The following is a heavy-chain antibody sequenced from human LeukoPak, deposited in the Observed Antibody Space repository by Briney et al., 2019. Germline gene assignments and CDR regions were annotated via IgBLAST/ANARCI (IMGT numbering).Heavy chain of an antibody. Sequence: GGSLRLSCAASGFTFSSYWMSWVRQDPGKGLEWVSSINNVASHIYYAHSVKGRFTISRDNAKNSLYLQMNSLSDEDTAVYDCARDPTQYLRYGHFDYWGQGTLVTVSS. V-gene: IGHV3-21*01. CDR1: GFTFSSYW. J-gene: IGHJ4*02. CDR2: INNVASHI. D-gene: IGHD5/OR15-5a*01. CDR3: ARDPTQYLRYGHFDY.